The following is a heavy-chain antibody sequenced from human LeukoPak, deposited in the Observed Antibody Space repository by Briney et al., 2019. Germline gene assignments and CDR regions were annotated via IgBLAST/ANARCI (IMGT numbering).Heavy chain of an antibody. D-gene: IGHD3-3*01. J-gene: IGHJ5*02. CDR3: ARDQKGFGVVIINWFDP. CDR2: IIPIFGTA. V-gene: IGHV1-69*13. CDR1: GGTFSSYA. Sequence: ASVKVSCKASGGTFSSYAISWVRQAPGQGLVWMGGIIPIFGTANYAQKFQGRVTITADESTSTAYMELSSLRSEDTAVYYCARDQKGFGVVIINWFDPWGQGTLVTVSS.